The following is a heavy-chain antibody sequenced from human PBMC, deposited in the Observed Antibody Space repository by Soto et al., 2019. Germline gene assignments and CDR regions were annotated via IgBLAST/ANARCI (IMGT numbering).Heavy chain of an antibody. V-gene: IGHV1-69*01. Sequence: QVQLVQSGAEVKKPGSSVKVSCKAIGGAISSYAISWVRQAPGQGLEWMGGIIPVSGTTTYAQKFQARVTITADESTTSDYMELSSLRSEDTAVYYCARGPAVDVGPTYFDHWGQGNPVTVSP. D-gene: IGHD1-26*01. CDR3: ARGPAVDVGPTYFDH. CDR1: GGAISSYA. CDR2: IIPVSGTT. J-gene: IGHJ4*02.